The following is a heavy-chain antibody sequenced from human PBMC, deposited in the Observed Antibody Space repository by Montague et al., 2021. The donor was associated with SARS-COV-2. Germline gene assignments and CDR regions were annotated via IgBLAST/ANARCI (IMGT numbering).Heavy chain of an antibody. CDR1: GFSLSTSGMC. Sequence: PALVKPTQTLTLTCTFSGFSLSTSGMCVGWIRQPPGKALEWLAHIDWDDDKYYSTSLKTRLTISKDTSKIQVVLTMTNMDPVDTATYYCARTHYDILAGYYIAFDYWGQGTLVTVSS. CDR2: IDWDDDK. CDR3: ARTHYDILAGYYIAFDY. J-gene: IGHJ4*02. D-gene: IGHD3-9*01. V-gene: IGHV2-70*01.